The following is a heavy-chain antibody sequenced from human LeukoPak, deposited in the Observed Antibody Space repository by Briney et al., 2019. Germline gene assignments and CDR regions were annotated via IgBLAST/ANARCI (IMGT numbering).Heavy chain of an antibody. CDR3: ARRVVETPYYYYYGMDV. V-gene: IGHV4-39*01. Sequence: SETLSLTGTVSGGSISSSSYYWGWIRQPPGKGLEWIGSIYYSGSTYYNPSLKSRVTISVDTSKNQFSLKLSSVTAADTAVYYCARRVVETPYYYYYGMDVWGQGTTVTVSS. J-gene: IGHJ6*02. D-gene: IGHD3-3*01. CDR1: GGSISSSSYY. CDR2: IYYSGST.